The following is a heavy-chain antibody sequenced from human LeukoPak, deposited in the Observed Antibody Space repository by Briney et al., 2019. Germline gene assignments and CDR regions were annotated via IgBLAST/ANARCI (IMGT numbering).Heavy chain of an antibody. Sequence: PGGSRRLSCAASGFTVSSNYMSWVRQAPGKGLEWVSVIYSGGSTYYADSVKGRFTISRDNSKNTLYLQMNSLRAEDTAVYYCARLPFYDSSGYWGQGTLVTVSS. J-gene: IGHJ4*02. CDR1: GFTVSSNY. CDR2: IYSGGST. V-gene: IGHV3-66*04. D-gene: IGHD3-22*01. CDR3: ARLPFYDSSGY.